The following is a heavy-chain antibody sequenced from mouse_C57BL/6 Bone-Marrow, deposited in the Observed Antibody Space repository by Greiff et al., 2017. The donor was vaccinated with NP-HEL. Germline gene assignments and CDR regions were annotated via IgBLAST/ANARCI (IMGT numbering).Heavy chain of an antibody. V-gene: IGHV1-61*01. Sequence: QLHQPFSELLLPGSSVKLSCKASGYTFTSYWMDWVKQRPCQGLEWIGNIYPSDSETHYNQKFKDKATLTVDKSSSTAYMQLSSLTSEDSAVYYCASRLLRYWYFDVWGTGTTVTVSS. CDR1: GYTFTSYW. J-gene: IGHJ1*03. D-gene: IGHD1-1*01. CDR2: IYPSDSET. CDR3: ASRLLRYWYFDV.